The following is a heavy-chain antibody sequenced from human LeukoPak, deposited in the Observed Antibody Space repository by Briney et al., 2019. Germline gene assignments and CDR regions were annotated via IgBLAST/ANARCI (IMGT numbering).Heavy chain of an antibody. CDR2: ISSSGNTI. CDR3: ARDLVPYYYDSSGYYFAY. D-gene: IGHD3-22*01. Sequence: GGSLRLSCAASGFTFSSYEMNWVRQAPGKGLEWVSYISSSGNTIYYADSVKGRFTIPRDNANNSLYLQMNSLRAEDTAVYYCARDLVPYYYDSSGYYFAYWGQGTLVTVSS. CDR1: GFTFSSYE. J-gene: IGHJ4*02. V-gene: IGHV3-48*03.